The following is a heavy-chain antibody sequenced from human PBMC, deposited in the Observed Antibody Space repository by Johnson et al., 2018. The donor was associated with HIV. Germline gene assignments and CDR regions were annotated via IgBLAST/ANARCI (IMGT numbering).Heavy chain of an antibody. J-gene: IGHJ3*02. D-gene: IGHD6-13*01. CDR2: IYSGGST. Sequence: VQLVESGGGVVRPGGSLRLSCAASGFTVSSNYMSWVRQAPGKGLEWVSVIYSGGSTYHADSVKGRFTISRDSSKNTLYLEMNTLRPEDTAMYYCASSRYSRRWHEYSGFDMWGQVTMVTVSS. V-gene: IGHV3-66*02. CDR3: ASSRYSRRWHEYSGFDM. CDR1: GFTVSSNY.